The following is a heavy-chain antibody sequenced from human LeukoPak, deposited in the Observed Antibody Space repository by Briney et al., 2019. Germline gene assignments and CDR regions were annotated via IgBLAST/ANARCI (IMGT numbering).Heavy chain of an antibody. D-gene: IGHD6-6*01. CDR2: IIPIFGTA. J-gene: IGHJ5*02. CDR1: GGTFSSYA. Sequence: SVKVSCKASGGTFSSYAISWVRQAPGQGLEWMGGIIPIFGTANYAQKFQGRVTITTDESTSTAYMELSSLRSEDTAVYYRARGMAYSSSSGGWFDPWGQGTLVTVSS. CDR3: ARGMAYSSSSGGWFDP. V-gene: IGHV1-69*05.